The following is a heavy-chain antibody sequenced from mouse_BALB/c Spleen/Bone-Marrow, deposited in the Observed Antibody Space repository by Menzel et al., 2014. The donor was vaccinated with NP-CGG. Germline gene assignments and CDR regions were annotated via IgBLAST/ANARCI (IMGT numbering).Heavy chain of an antibody. Sequence: EVHLVESEPDLVKPSQSLSLTCTVTGYSITNGYGWHWIRQFPGNKLEWMGYIHYSGNTNYNPSLKSRVSITRDTSKNQFFLRLNSVTTDDTATYYCVRETTVVADFDYWGQGTTLTVSS. J-gene: IGHJ2*01. D-gene: IGHD1-1*01. V-gene: IGHV3-1*02. CDR3: VRETTVVADFDY. CDR1: GYSITNGYG. CDR2: IHYSGNT.